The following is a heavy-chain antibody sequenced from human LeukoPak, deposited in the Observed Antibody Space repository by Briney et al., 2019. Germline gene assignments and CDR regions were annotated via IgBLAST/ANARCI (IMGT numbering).Heavy chain of an antibody. D-gene: IGHD2-21*02. J-gene: IGHJ5*02. CDR2: INSDGSST. Sequence: AGGPLRLSCAASGFTFNSYWMHWVRQAPGKGLVWVSRINSDGSSTSYADSVKGRFTISRDNAKNTLYLQMNSLRAEDPAVYYCARDRLYCGGDCLDPWGQGTLVTVSS. V-gene: IGHV3-74*01. CDR3: ARDRLYCGGDCLDP. CDR1: GFTFNSYW.